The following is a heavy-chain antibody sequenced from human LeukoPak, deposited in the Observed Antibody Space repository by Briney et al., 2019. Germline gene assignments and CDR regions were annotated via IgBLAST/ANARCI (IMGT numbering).Heavy chain of an antibody. CDR2: ISGYNGKT. J-gene: IGHJ6*02. D-gene: IGHD3-22*01. CDR3: ARDTFFYDSSGYQLIYYFYGMDV. Sequence: GASVKVSCKASGYTFRSYGLSWVRQAPGQGLEWMGWISGYNGKTHHAQNLQGRVTMTTDTSTSTGYMELRSLTSDDTAVYFCARDTFFYDSSGYQLIYYFYGMDVWGQGTTVTVSS. V-gene: IGHV1-18*01. CDR1: GYTFRSYG.